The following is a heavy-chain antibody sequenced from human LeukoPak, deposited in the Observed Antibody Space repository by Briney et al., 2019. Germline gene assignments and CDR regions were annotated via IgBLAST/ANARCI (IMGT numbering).Heavy chain of an antibody. Sequence: ASVKVSCKASGYTFTDYYMHWVRQAPGQGFEWMGWVNPNDGDTNYAQKFQGRVTMTRDTSISTAHMEVSRLRSDDTAVYYCARANFLYCSSSTCLFDYWGQGTLVTVSS. CDR1: GYTFTDYY. D-gene: IGHD2-2*01. CDR2: VNPNDGDT. V-gene: IGHV1-2*02. J-gene: IGHJ4*02. CDR3: ARANFLYCSSSTCLFDY.